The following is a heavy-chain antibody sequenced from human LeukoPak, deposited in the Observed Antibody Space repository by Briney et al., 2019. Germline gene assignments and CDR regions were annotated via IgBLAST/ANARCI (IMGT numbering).Heavy chain of an antibody. Sequence: GGSLRLSCAASGFTFSSYWMHWVRHAPGKGVVWVSRINSDGSSTSYADSVKGRFTISRDNAKNTLYLQMNSLRAEDTAVYYCATFLNYYYYMDVWGKGTPVTISS. CDR1: GFTFSSYW. J-gene: IGHJ6*03. CDR3: ATFLNYYYYMDV. V-gene: IGHV3-74*01. CDR2: INSDGSST.